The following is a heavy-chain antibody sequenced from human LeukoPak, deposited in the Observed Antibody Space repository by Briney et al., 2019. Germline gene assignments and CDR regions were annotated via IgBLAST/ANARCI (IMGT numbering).Heavy chain of an antibody. CDR3: ARGPSNHDIVVVPAASRGEYYFDY. V-gene: IGHV4-34*01. CDR1: GGSFSGYY. J-gene: IGHJ4*02. CDR2: INHSGST. Sequence: SETLSLTCAVYGGSFSGYYWSWNRQPPGKGLEWIGEINHSGSTNYNPSLKSRVTISVDTSKNQFSLKLSSVTAADTAVYYCARGPSNHDIVVVPAASRGEYYFDYWGQGTLVTVSS. D-gene: IGHD2-2*01.